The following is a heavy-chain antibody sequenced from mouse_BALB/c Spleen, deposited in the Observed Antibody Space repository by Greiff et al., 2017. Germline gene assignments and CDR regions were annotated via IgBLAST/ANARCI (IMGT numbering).Heavy chain of an antibody. CDR2: IDPANGNT. CDR3: ARERASYAMDY. V-gene: IGHV14-3*02. J-gene: IGHJ4*01. Sequence: VQLQQSGAELVKPGASVKLSCTASGFNIKDPYMHWVQQRPEQGLEWIGRIDPANGNTKYDPKFQGKATITADTSSNTAYLQLSSLTSEDTAVYYCARERASYAMDYWGQGTSVTVSS. CDR1: GFNIKDPY.